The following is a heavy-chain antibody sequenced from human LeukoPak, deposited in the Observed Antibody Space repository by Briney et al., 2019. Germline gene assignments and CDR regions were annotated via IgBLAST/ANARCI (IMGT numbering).Heavy chain of an antibody. CDR1: TFTFSSYW. J-gene: IGHJ6*03. CDR2: ISTDGSTT. CDR3: ATEGGYYYYYMDV. Sequence: GGSLRLSCAASTFTFSSYWMHWVRQAPGKGLVWVSRISTDGSTTNYADSVNGRFTISRDNAKNTLYLQMNSLRAEDTAVYYCATEGGYYYYYMDVWGKGTTVTVSS. D-gene: IGHD3-16*01. V-gene: IGHV3-74*01.